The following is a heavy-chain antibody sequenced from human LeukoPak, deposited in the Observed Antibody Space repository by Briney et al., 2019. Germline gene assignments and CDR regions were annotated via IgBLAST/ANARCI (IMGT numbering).Heavy chain of an antibody. CDR1: GFTFSSYA. Sequence: PGGSLRLSCAASGFTFSSYAMSWVRQAPGKGLEWVSAMSGSGGSTYYADSVKGRFTISRDNSKNTLYLQMNSLRAEDTAVYYCARLYGSGSYRDYSFDYWGQGTLVTVSS. J-gene: IGHJ4*02. CDR2: MSGSGGST. CDR3: ARLYGSGSYRDYSFDY. D-gene: IGHD3-10*01. V-gene: IGHV3-23*01.